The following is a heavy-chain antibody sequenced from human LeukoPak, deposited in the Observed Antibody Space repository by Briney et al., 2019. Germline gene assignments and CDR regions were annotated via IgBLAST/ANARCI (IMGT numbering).Heavy chain of an antibody. V-gene: IGHV3-33*01. CDR3: ARAGIENALDY. CDR1: GFTFSKYG. D-gene: IGHD5-24*01. Sequence: GGSLRLSCAASGFTFSKYGVNWVRQAPGKGLEGVAIIWYDGSNKYFAESVMGRFTISKDNSKNTVYLQMNSLRVEDTAVYHCARAGIENALDYWGKGTQVTVSS. CDR2: IWYDGSNK. J-gene: IGHJ4*02.